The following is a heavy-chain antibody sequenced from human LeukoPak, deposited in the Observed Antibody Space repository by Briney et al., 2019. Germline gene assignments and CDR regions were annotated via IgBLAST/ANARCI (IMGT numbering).Heavy chain of an antibody. CDR1: GFTFSSYG. CDR3: AKDVSPLYYDILTGIDY. V-gene: IGHV3-30*18. J-gene: IGHJ4*02. CDR2: ISYDGSNK. Sequence: GRSLRLSCAASGFTFSSYGMHWVRQAPGKGLEWVAVISYDGSNKYYADSVKGRFTISRDNSKNTLYLQMNSLGAEDTAVYYCAKDVSPLYYDILTGIDYWGQGTLVTVSS. D-gene: IGHD3-9*01.